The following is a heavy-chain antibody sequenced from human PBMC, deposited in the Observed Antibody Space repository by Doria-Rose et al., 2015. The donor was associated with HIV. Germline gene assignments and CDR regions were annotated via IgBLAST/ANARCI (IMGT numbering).Heavy chain of an antibody. CDR3: ARIKSSGWYHKYYFDF. J-gene: IGHJ4*02. D-gene: IGHD6-13*01. Sequence: QVTLKESGPVLVKPTETLTLTCTVSGVSLSSPGMGVSWIRQPPGQALEWLANILSDDERSYKTSLKSRLTISRGTSKSQVVLTMTDMDPVDTATYYCARIKSSGWYHKYYFDFWGQGTLVIVSA. CDR1: GVSLSSPGMG. CDR2: ILSDDER. V-gene: IGHV2-26*01.